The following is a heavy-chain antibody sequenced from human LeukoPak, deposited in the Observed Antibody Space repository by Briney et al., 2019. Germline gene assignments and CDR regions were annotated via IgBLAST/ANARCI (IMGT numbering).Heavy chain of an antibody. CDR2: IYYSGST. J-gene: IGHJ4*02. CDR1: GGSISTGGYY. CDR3: ARERSSWQAFDS. D-gene: IGHD6-13*01. Sequence: SQTLSLTCTVSGGSISTGGYYWTWIRQHPGKGLEWIGYIYYSGSTYYNPSLRSRVTISQDTSKNRFSLNLNSVTAADTAVYYCARERSSWQAFDSWGLGTLVTVSS. V-gene: IGHV4-31*03.